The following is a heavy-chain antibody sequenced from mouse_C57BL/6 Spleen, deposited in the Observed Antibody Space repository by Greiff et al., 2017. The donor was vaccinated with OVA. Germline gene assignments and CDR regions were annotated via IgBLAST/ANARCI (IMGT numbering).Heavy chain of an antibody. Sequence: QVQLQQPGAELVKPGASVKVSCKASGYTFTSYWMHWVKQRPGQGLEWIGRIHPSDSDTNYNQKFKGKATLTVDKSSSTAYMQLSSLTSEDSAVYYCAMSYYGYDVDAMDYWGQGTSVTVSS. CDR3: AMSYYGYDVDAMDY. CDR2: IHPSDSDT. V-gene: IGHV1-74*01. D-gene: IGHD2-2*01. CDR1: GYTFTSYW. J-gene: IGHJ4*01.